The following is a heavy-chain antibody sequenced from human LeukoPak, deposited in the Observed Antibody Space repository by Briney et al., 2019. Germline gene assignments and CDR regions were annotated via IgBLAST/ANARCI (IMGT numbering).Heavy chain of an antibody. CDR3: AKAGGWAREDYKVDAFGI. D-gene: IGHD6-19*01. J-gene: IGHJ3*02. Sequence: ASVKVSCKASGFTFTNNGISWVRQAPGQGLEWMGWISTYNGNTNYAQEIQGRVTMTTDTSTSTAYMELRSLISDDTAVYYCAKAGGWAREDYKVDAFGIWGQGTMVTVSS. CDR1: GFTFTNNG. CDR2: ISTYNGNT. V-gene: IGHV1-18*01.